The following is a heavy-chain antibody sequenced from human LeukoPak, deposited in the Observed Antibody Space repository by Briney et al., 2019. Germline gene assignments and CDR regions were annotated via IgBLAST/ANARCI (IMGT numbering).Heavy chain of an antibody. J-gene: IGHJ6*02. Sequence: GGSLRLSCAASGFTSSSYSMNWVRQAPGKGLEWVSSISSSSSYIYYADSVKGRFTISRDNAKNSLYLQMNSLRAEDTAVYYCARPSSITGTFGDYYYYGMDVWGQGTTVTVSS. V-gene: IGHV3-21*01. CDR1: GFTSSSYS. CDR3: ARPSSITGTFGDYYYYGMDV. D-gene: IGHD1-7*01. CDR2: ISSSSSYI.